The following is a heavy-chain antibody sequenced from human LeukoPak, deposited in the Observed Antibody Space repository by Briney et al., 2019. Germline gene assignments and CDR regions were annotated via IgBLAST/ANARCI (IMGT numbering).Heavy chain of an antibody. CDR1: GFTFSSYG. D-gene: IGHD3-10*01. J-gene: IGHJ4*02. CDR2: IWYDGSNK. CDR3: ARDVSVSWFGELSPDY. V-gene: IGHV3-33*08. Sequence: GGSLRLSCAASGFTFSSYGMHWVRQAPGKGLEWVAVIWYDGSNKYYADSVKGRFTISRDNSKNTLYLQMNSLRAEDTAAYYCARDVSVSWFGELSPDYWGQGTLVTVSS.